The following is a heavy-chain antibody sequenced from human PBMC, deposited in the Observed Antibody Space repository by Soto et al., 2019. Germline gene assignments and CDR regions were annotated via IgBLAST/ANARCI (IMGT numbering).Heavy chain of an antibody. D-gene: IGHD2-2*01. CDR1: GGSIRSGGYY. V-gene: IGHV4-31*03. CDR3: AKEAPRVPYGMDV. Sequence: SETLSLTCNVSGGSIRSGGYYWSWIRQHPGKGLEWIGYIYYSGSTYYNPSLKSRVTISVDTSKNQFSLKLSSVTAADTAVYYCAKEAPRVPYGMDVWGQGTTVTVSS. J-gene: IGHJ6*02. CDR2: IYYSGST.